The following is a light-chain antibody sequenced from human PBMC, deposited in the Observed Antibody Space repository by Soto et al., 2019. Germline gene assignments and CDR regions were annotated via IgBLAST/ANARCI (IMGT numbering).Light chain of an antibody. J-gene: IGLJ1*01. CDR2: EGS. CDR3: CSYAGSSTLYV. CDR1: SSDVGSYNL. Sequence: QSALTQPASVSGSPGQSITISCTGTSSDVGSYNLVSWYQQHPGKAPKLMIYEGSKRPSGVSNRFSGSKSGNTASLTISGIQAEDEADSYCCSYAGSSTLYVFGTRTKLTVL. V-gene: IGLV2-23*01.